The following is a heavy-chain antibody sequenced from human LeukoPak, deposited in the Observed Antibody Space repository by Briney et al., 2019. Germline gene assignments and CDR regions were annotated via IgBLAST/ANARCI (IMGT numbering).Heavy chain of an antibody. D-gene: IGHD3-3*01. J-gene: IGHJ4*02. CDR1: GFTFTSYA. CDR2: ISGGGGST. Sequence: GGSLRLSCAASGFTFTSYAMSWVRQAPGKGLEWVSAISGGGGSTYYADSVKGRFTISRDNSKNTLYLQMNSLRAEDTAVYYCAKVLRFLEWLPNFDYWGQGTLVTVSS. V-gene: IGHV3-23*01. CDR3: AKVLRFLEWLPNFDY.